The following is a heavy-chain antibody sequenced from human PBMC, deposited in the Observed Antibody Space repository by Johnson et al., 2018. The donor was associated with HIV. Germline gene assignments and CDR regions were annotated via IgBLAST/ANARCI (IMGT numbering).Heavy chain of an antibody. CDR2: IWYDGSNK. V-gene: IGHV3-33*06. J-gene: IGHJ3*02. CDR1: GFTFSSYG. D-gene: IGHD1-26*01. Sequence: QVQLVESGGGLVQPGGSLRLSCAASGFTFSSYGMHWVRQAPGKGLEWVAVIWYDGSNKYYADSVKGRFTISRDNSKNTMYLQMNSLRAEDTAVYYCAKDGDHSGSPPEAFDIWGQGTMVTVSS. CDR3: AKDGDHSGSPPEAFDI.